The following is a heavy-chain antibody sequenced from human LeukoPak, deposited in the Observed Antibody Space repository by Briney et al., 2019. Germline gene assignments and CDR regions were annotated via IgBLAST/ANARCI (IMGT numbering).Heavy chain of an antibody. CDR1: GFTVSSNY. Sequence: GGSLRLSCAASGFTVSSNYMSWVRQAPGKGLEWVSVIYSGGSTYYADSVKGRFTISRDNSKNTLDLQMNSLRAEDTAVYYCARGIGYYDSSGYPGDYWGQGTLVTVSS. CDR3: ARGIGYYDSSGYPGDY. J-gene: IGHJ4*02. V-gene: IGHV3-66*01. D-gene: IGHD3-22*01. CDR2: IYSGGST.